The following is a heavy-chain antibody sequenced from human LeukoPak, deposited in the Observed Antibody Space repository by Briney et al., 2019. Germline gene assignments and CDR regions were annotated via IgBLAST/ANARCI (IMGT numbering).Heavy chain of an antibody. V-gene: IGHV3-21*01. D-gene: IGHD3-10*01. CDR2: ISSSSSYI. CDR3: ARRSYGSGSYYQGNYFDY. Sequence: GGSLRLSCAASGFTFSSYSMNWVRQAPGKGLEWVSSISSSSSYIYYADSVKGRFTISRDNAKNSLYLQMSSLRAEDTAVYYCARRSYGSGSYYQGNYFDYWGQGTLVTVSS. J-gene: IGHJ4*02. CDR1: GFTFSSYS.